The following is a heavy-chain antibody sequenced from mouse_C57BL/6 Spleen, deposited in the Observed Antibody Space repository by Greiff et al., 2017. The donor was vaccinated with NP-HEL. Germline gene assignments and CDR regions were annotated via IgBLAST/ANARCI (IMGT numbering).Heavy chain of an antibody. V-gene: IGHV5-6*02. CDR1: GFTFSSYG. CDR2: ISSGGSYT. CDR3: ARQGTGWFAY. Sequence: EVKLVESGGDLVKPGGSLKLSCAASGFTFSSYGMSWVRQTPDKRLEWVATISSGGSYTYYPDSVKGRFTISRDNAKNTLYLQMSSLKSEDTAMYYCARQGTGWFAYWGQGTLVTVSA. D-gene: IGHD4-1*01. J-gene: IGHJ3*01.